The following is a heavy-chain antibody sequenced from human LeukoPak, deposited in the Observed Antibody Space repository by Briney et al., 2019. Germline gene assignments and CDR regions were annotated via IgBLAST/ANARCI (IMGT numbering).Heavy chain of an antibody. Sequence: APVKVSCKASGYTFTSYGISWVRQAPGQGLEWMGWISAYNGNTNYAQKLQGRVTMTTDTSTSTAYMELRSLRSDDTAVYYCARVSRITIFGVVLNAFDIWGQGTMVTVSS. J-gene: IGHJ3*02. CDR2: ISAYNGNT. D-gene: IGHD3-3*01. V-gene: IGHV1-18*01. CDR1: GYTFTSYG. CDR3: ARVSRITIFGVVLNAFDI.